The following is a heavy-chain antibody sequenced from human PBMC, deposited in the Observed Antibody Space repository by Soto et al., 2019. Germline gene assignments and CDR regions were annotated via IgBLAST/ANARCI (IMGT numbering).Heavy chain of an antibody. V-gene: IGHV1-69*02. CDR2: IIPILGIA. J-gene: IGHJ4*02. Sequence: QVQLVQSGAEVKKPGSSVKVSCKASGGTFSSYTISWVRQAPGQGLEWMGRIIPILGIANYAQKSQGRVTITADKSTSTAYMELSSLRSEDTAVYYCAKHLKPHFDYWGQGTLVTVSS. CDR1: GGTFSSYT. CDR3: AKHLKPHFDY.